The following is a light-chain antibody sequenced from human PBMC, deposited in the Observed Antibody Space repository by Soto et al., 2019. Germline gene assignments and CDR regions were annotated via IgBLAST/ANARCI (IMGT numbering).Light chain of an antibody. J-gene: IGKJ1*01. Sequence: EIVMTQSPATLSVSPGERATLSCRARQSVSRNLAWYQQKPGQAPRLLIYGASTRATGIPARFSGSGSGTEFTLTISSLQSEDFAVYYCQQYNNWPPTFGQGTKVEIK. CDR2: GAS. CDR1: QSVSRN. V-gene: IGKV3-15*01. CDR3: QQYNNWPPT.